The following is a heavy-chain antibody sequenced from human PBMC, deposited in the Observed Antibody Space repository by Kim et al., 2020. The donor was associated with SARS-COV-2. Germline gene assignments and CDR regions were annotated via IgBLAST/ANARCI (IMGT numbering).Heavy chain of an antibody. CDR3: AKTHSSGPGGMDV. Sequence: GGSLRLSCAASGFTFRSYAMSWVRQAPGKGLEWVSAISGSGGSTYYADSVKGRFTISRDNSKNTLYLQMNSLRAEDTAVYYCAKTHSSGPGGMDVWGQGTTVTVSS. CDR2: ISGSGGST. D-gene: IGHD6-19*01. V-gene: IGHV3-23*01. J-gene: IGHJ6*02. CDR1: GFTFRSYA.